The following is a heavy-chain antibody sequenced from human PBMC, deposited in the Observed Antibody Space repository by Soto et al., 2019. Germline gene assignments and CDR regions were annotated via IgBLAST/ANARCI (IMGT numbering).Heavy chain of an antibody. Sequence: QVQLQESGPGLVKPSETLSLTCTVSGVPVSSGSNHWSWIRQPPGKGLEWIGYISHSSNTDYSSSLESRAIISIDTSNNQFSLKLSSVTAADTAVYYCARDVSDSGWLDCWGQGTLVTVSS. CDR1: GVPVSSGSNH. J-gene: IGHJ4*02. V-gene: IGHV4-61*01. D-gene: IGHD5-12*01. CDR3: ARDVSDSGWLDC. CDR2: ISHSSNT.